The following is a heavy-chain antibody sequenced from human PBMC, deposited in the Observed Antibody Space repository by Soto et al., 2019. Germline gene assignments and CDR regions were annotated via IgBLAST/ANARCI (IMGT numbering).Heavy chain of an antibody. CDR2: IIPISDTT. CDR3: ARASNSGYYYGMDV. D-gene: IGHD3-22*01. J-gene: IGHJ6*02. CDR1: GGTFSSYG. Sequence: QVQLVQSGAEVKKPGSSVKVSCKAFGGTFSSYGFTWVRQAPGQGLEWMGSIIPISDTTNYAQKFQGRVTITADKATSTAYMELSGLRSDDTAVYYCARASNSGYYYGMDVWGQGTTVTVSS. V-gene: IGHV1-69*06.